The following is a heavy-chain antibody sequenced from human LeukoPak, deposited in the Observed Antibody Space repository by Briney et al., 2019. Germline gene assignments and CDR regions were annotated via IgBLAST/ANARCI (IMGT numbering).Heavy chain of an antibody. CDR2: IYSDNT. V-gene: IGHV3-53*01. Sequence: GGSLRLSCTVSGFTVSSNSTSWVRQAPGKGLEWVSFIYSDNTHYSDSVKGRFTISRDNSKNTLYLQMNSLRAEDTAVYYCAKAYYNSGWFEYWGQGTLVTVSS. CDR3: AKAYYNSGWFEY. D-gene: IGHD6-19*01. CDR1: GFTVSSNS. J-gene: IGHJ4*02.